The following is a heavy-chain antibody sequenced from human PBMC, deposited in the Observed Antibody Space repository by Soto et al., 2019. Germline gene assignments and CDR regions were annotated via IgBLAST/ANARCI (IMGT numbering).Heavy chain of an antibody. CDR1: GYTFTDYA. D-gene: IGHD3-3*01. J-gene: IGHJ4*02. Sequence: GSVKVSCKASGYTFTDYAIQWVRQSPGQRLEWMGWINAGNGKTKYSQKFQGRVTITRDTSASTAYIELSSLRSEDTAVYYCARANDFWIGYSFDYWGQGTPFRVSS. V-gene: IGHV1-3*01. CDR2: INAGNGKT. CDR3: ARANDFWIGYSFDY.